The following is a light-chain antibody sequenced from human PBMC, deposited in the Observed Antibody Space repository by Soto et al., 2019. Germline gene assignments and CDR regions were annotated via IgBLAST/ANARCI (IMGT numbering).Light chain of an antibody. CDR1: QSISSW. V-gene: IGKV1-5*01. Sequence: DIQMTQSPSTLSASVGDRVTITCRASQSISSWLAWYQQKPGKAPKLLIYDASSLESGVPSRFSGSASGTEFTLTISSLQPDDFATYYCQQYNSYSRGTFGQGTKVEIK. J-gene: IGKJ1*01. CDR3: QQYNSYSRGT. CDR2: DAS.